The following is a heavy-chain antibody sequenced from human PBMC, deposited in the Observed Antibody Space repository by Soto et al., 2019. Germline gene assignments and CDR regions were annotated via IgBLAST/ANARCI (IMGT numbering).Heavy chain of an antibody. CDR3: ARDGDYDAFDI. Sequence: EVQLVESGGGLVQPGGSLRLSCAASGFTFSRYAMHWVRQAPGKGLEYVSAISSNGGSTYYANSVKGRFTISRDNSKNSLYLQMGTLRGEHMAVYYCARDGDYDAFDIWGQGTMVTVSS. CDR2: ISSNGGST. J-gene: IGHJ3*02. CDR1: GFTFSRYA. D-gene: IGHD4-17*01. V-gene: IGHV3-64*01.